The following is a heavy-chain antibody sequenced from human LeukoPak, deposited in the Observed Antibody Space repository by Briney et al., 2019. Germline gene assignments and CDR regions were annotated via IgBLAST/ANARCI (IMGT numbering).Heavy chain of an antibody. J-gene: IGHJ4*02. CDR2: IYTSGST. V-gene: IGHV4-4*07. CDR1: GGSISSYY. D-gene: IGHD6-6*01. CDR3: ARNLVEGNFDY. Sequence: PSETLSLTCTVAGGSISSYYGSWIRQPAGKGLEWIGRIYTSGSTNYNPSLKSRVTMSVDTSKNQFSLKLSSVTAADTAVYYCARNLVEGNFDYWGQGTLVTVSS.